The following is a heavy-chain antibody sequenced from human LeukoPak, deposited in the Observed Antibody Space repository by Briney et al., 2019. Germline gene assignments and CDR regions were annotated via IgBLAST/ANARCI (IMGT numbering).Heavy chain of an antibody. CDR2: ISSGGTT. J-gene: IGHJ4*02. CDR3: AKTPIYCTGDGCYYC. Sequence: PGGSLRLSCAASGFTFSSYAMSWVRQAPGKGLEWVSSISSGGTTYYADSVKGRFTISRDNSKKTLYLQMNSLRAEDTAVYYSAKTPIYCTGDGCYYCWGQGTLVTVSS. V-gene: IGHV3-23*01. CDR1: GFTFSSYA. D-gene: IGHD2-15*01.